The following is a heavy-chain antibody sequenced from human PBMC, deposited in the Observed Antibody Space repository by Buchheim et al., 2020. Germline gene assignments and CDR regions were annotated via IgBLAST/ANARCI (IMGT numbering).Heavy chain of an antibody. D-gene: IGHD6-19*01. CDR1: GDSVSSNTAA. CDR3: ARDRDSRGREWYFDL. J-gene: IGHJ2*01. V-gene: IGHV6-1*01. CDR2: TYFRSDWYS. Sequence: QVTLQLSGPGLVKPSQSLSLTCAISGDSVSSNTAAWNWIRQSPSRGLEWLGRTYFRSDWYSDYAVSMRSRLNLNADTAKNQVSLQLNSVTPDDTAVYYCARDRDSRGREWYFDLWGRGTL.